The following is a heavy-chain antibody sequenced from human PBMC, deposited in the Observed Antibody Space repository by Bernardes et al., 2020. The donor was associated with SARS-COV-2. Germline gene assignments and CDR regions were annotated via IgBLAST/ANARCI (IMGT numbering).Heavy chain of an antibody. CDR2: ISGDGRAT. J-gene: IGHJ4*02. CDR1: GFTFNDYY. D-gene: IGHD3-3*01. Sequence: VGSLSLSCEASGFTFNDYYIHWIRQTPEKGLVWVSRISGDGRATNYADSVKGRFTISRDSAKHTVSLQMNSLRAEDTAIYFCARGSGNYYFDHWGQGILVTVSS. CDR3: ARGSGNYYFDH. V-gene: IGHV3-74*01.